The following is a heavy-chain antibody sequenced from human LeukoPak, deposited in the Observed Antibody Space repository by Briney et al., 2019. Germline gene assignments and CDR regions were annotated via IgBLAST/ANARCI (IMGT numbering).Heavy chain of an antibody. CDR1: GFTFSTYA. Sequence: GGSLRLSCAASGFTFSTYAMRWVRQAPGKGLERVSSISGSDGSTYYADSVKGRFTISRDNYKNTLYLQMNSLRAEDTAVYYCAKGESHPKYYFDYWGQGTLVTVSS. CDR2: ISGSDGST. D-gene: IGHD3-10*01. CDR3: AKGESHPKYYFDY. J-gene: IGHJ4*02. V-gene: IGHV3-23*01.